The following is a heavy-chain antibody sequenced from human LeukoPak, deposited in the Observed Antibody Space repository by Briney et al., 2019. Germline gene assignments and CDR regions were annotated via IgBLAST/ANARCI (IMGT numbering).Heavy chain of an antibody. V-gene: IGHV4-39*02. D-gene: IGHD1-26*01. CDR2: IYYSGST. Sequence: SETLSLTCTVSGGSISSSSYYWGWIRQPPGKGLEWIGSIYYSGSTYYNPSLKSRATISVDTSKNQFSLKLSSVTAADTAVYYCAKDRGEWEVYPTIHAFDIWGQGEVVTVSS. CDR1: GGSISSSSYY. CDR3: AKDRGEWEVYPTIHAFDI. J-gene: IGHJ3*02.